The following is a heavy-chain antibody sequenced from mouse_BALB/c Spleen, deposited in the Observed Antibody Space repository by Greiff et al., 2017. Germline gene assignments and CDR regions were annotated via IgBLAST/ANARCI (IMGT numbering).Heavy chain of an antibody. D-gene: IGHD4-1*01. J-gene: IGHJ4*01. CDR3: ARERPLNWAYAMDY. CDR1: GFSLTGYG. Sequence: VQRVESGPGLVAPSQSLSITCTVSGFSLTGYGVNWVRQPPGKGLEWLGMIWGDGSTDYNSALKSRLSISKDNSKSQVFLKMNSLQTDDTARYYCARERPLNWAYAMDYWGQGTSVTVSS. CDR2: IWGDGST. V-gene: IGHV2-6-7*01.